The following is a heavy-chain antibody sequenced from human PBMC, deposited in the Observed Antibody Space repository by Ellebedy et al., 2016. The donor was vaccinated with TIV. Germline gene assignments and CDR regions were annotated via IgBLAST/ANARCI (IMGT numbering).Heavy chain of an antibody. CDR1: TGSISRNY. V-gene: IGHV4-59*08. Sequence: SETLSLTCSVSTGSISRNYWSWIRQPPGKGLEWIGYIYYSGSTNYNPSLKSRVTISLDTSKNQFSLTLSSVSAADTAVYYCARRNCGGDCYGMDIWGQGTTVTVSS. J-gene: IGHJ6*02. CDR3: ARRNCGGDCYGMDI. CDR2: IYYSGST. D-gene: IGHD2-21*01.